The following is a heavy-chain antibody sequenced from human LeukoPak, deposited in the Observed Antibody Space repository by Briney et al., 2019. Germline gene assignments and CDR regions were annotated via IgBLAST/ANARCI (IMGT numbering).Heavy chain of an antibody. J-gene: IGHJ6*02. CDR2: INPNSGGT. CDR3: ARGHQATYYDFWRRDYGMDV. Sequence: ASVKVSCKASGYTFTGYYMRWVRQAPGQGLEWMGWINPNSGGTNYAQKFQGRVTMTRNTSISTAYMELSSLRSEDTAVYYCARGHQATYYDFWRRDYGMDVWGQGTTVTVSS. V-gene: IGHV1-2*02. CDR1: GYTFTGYY. D-gene: IGHD3-3*01.